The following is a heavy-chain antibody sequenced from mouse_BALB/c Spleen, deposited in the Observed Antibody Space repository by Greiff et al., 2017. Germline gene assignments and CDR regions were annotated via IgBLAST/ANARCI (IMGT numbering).Heavy chain of an antibody. CDR2: INPSNGRT. D-gene: IGHD2-1*01. Sequence: QVQLQQPGAELVKPGASVKLSCKASGYTFTSYWMHWVKQRPGQGLEWIGEINPSNGRTNYNEKFKSKATLTVDKSSSTAYMQLSSLTSEDSAVYYCARGNYGNYDDAMDYWGQGTSVTVSS. CDR1: GYTFTSYW. CDR3: ARGNYGNYDDAMDY. J-gene: IGHJ4*01. V-gene: IGHV1S81*02.